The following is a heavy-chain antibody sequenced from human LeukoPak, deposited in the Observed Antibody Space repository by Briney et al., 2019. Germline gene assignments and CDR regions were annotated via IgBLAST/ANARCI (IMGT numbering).Heavy chain of an antibody. CDR1: VYTLPSYY. CDR2: INTGGGST. J-gene: IGHJ6*02. CDR3: ARDRYNWNSYGMDV. V-gene: IGHV1-46*01. D-gene: IGHD1-1*01. Sequence: ASVKVSCKASVYTLPSYYMHWVRQAPAQGLAWMGIINTGGGSTSYAQKFQGRVTMTRDTSTSTVYMELSSLRSEDTAVYFCARDRYNWNSYGMDVWGQGTTVTVSS.